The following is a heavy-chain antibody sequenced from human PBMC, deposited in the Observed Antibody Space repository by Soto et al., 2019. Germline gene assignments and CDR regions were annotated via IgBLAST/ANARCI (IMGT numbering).Heavy chain of an antibody. CDR1: GGTFSSYA. V-gene: IGHV1-69*12. D-gene: IGHD3-22*01. CDR2: IIPIFDTA. Sequence: QVQLVQSGAEVKKPGSSVKVSCKASGGTFSSYAISWVRQAPGQGLEWMGGIIPIFDTADYAQNFQGRVTITADESTNTAYMELSSLRSEDTAVYYCAGHSSGVPGYYYGMDVWGQGTTVTVSS. CDR3: AGHSSGVPGYYYGMDV. J-gene: IGHJ6*02.